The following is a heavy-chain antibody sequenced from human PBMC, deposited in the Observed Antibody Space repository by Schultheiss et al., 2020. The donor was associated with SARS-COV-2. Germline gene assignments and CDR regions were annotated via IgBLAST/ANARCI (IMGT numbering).Heavy chain of an antibody. CDR1: GGSISSYY. CDR2: INHSGST. J-gene: IGHJ4*02. V-gene: IGHV4-34*01. CDR3: ARASGYAGYSSDY. D-gene: IGHD5-12*01. Sequence: SETLSLTCTVSGGSISSYYWSWIRQPPGKGLEWIGEINHSGSTNYNPSLKSRVTISVDTSKNQFSLKLSSVTAADTAVYYCARASGYAGYSSDYWGQGTLVTVSS.